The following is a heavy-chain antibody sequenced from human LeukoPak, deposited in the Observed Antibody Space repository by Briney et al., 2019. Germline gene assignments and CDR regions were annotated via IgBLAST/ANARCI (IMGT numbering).Heavy chain of an antibody. CDR2: IYYSGST. J-gene: IGHJ4*02. V-gene: IGHV4-59*06. Sequence: SETLSLTCTVSGGSISSYYWSWIRQHPGKGLEWIGYIYYSGSTYYNPSLKSRVTISVDTSKNQFSLKLSSVTAADTAVYYCARVTIAAARTTGTTFDYWGQGTLVTVSS. CDR1: GGSISSYY. CDR3: ARVTIAAARTTGTTFDY. D-gene: IGHD1-1*01.